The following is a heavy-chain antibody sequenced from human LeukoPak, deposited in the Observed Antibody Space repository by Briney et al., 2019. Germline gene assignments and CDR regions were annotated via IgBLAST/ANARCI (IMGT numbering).Heavy chain of an antibody. CDR1: VASITSCY. D-gene: IGHD1-26*01. CDR2: LYTTETT. V-gene: IGHV4-4*07. Sequence: PSETLSLTCAVSVASITSCYWSGVRQSAGRGREGIGRLYTTETTNYNPSLKSRVTMSGDSSKNQLSLTLTSVTAADTAVYYCVRDGAKWEEPNDAFDTWGQGTLVTVSS. CDR3: VRDGAKWEEPNDAFDT. J-gene: IGHJ3*02.